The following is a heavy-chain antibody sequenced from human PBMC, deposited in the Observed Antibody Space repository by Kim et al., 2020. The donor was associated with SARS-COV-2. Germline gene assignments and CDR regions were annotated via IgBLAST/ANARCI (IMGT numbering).Heavy chain of an antibody. Sequence: YSPSFQGQVTISADKSISTAYLQWSSLKASDTAMYYCARLEQQLVRYFDYWGQGTLVTVSS. J-gene: IGHJ4*02. V-gene: IGHV5-51*01. CDR3: ARLEQQLVRYFDY. D-gene: IGHD6-13*01.